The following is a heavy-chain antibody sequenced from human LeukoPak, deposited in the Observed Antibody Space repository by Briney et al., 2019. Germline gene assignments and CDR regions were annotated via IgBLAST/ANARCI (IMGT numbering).Heavy chain of an antibody. V-gene: IGHV4-59*01. CDR1: GGSISSYH. J-gene: IGHJ3*02. CDR2: IYYSGST. Sequence: SETLSLTCTVSGGSISSYHWSWIRQPPGKGLEWIGYIYYSGSTNYNPSLKSRVTISVDTSKNQFSLKLSSVTAADTAVYYCASITGTKESDAFDIWGQGTMVTVSS. CDR3: ASITGTKESDAFDI. D-gene: IGHD1-20*01.